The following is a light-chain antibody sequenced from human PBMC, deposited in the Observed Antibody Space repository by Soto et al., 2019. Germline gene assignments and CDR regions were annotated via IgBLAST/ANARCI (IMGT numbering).Light chain of an antibody. J-gene: IGLJ1*01. V-gene: IGLV2-8*01. Sequence: QSALAQPRSASGSPGQSVTISCTGTSSDVGRYIYVSWYQQHPGKAPKIIMYEVSKRPSGVPDRFSGSKSGNTASLTVSGLQAEDEADYYCSSYGGSNNYVFGTGTKVTVL. CDR2: EVS. CDR3: SSYGGSNNYV. CDR1: SSDVGRYIY.